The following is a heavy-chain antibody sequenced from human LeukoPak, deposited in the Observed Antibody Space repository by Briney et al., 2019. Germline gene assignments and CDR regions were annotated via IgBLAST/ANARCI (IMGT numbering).Heavy chain of an antibody. V-gene: IGHV3-23*01. CDR1: GFTFRSYA. Sequence: GGSLRLSCVVSGFTFRSYAMYWVRQAPGKGLEWVSEISGSPDNTYYADSVKGRFATSRDDSRNTLYLQMNSLRAEDTAVYYCARLVGVSPLDYWGQGTPVTVSS. D-gene: IGHD3-16*01. CDR2: ISGSPDNT. J-gene: IGHJ4*02. CDR3: ARLVGVSPLDY.